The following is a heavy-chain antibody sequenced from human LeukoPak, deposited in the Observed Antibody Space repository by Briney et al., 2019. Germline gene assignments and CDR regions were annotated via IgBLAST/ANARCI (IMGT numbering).Heavy chain of an antibody. Sequence: GGSLRLSCAASGFTFSNYWMLWVRQAPGKGLVWVSRLNIDGGTTIYADSVKGRFTISRDNAKNTLYLQMNSLRAEDTAVYYCARLAAADYFDYWGQGTLVTVSS. CDR1: GFTFSNYW. D-gene: IGHD6-13*01. J-gene: IGHJ4*02. CDR2: LNIDGGTT. CDR3: ARLAAADYFDY. V-gene: IGHV3-74*01.